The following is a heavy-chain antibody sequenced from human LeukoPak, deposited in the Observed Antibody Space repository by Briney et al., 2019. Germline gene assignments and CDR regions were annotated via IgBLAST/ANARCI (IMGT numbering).Heavy chain of an antibody. CDR3: AITYYYDSSGDY. V-gene: IGHV3-23*01. CDR2: ISGSGGST. CDR1: GFTFTNYA. Sequence: GGSLRLSCAASGFTFTNYAMTWVRQAPGKRLEWVSGISGSGGSTYYADSVKGRFTISRDNSKNTLYLQMNSLRAEDTAVYYCAITYYYDSSGDYWGQGTLVTVSS. D-gene: IGHD3-22*01. J-gene: IGHJ4*02.